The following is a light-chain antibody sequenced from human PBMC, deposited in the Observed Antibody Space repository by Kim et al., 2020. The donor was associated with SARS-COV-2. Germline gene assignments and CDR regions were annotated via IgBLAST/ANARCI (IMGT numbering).Light chain of an antibody. J-gene: IGKJ4*01. CDR3: QQANIFPLT. CDR2: AAS. V-gene: IGKV1-12*01. Sequence: APVGDRVTITCRASQGIGTGLGWYQQAPGKAPKLLIYAASTLQTGVPSRFSGGGSGSDFTLTISSLQPEDFATYYCQQANIFPLTFGGGTKVDIK. CDR1: QGIGTG.